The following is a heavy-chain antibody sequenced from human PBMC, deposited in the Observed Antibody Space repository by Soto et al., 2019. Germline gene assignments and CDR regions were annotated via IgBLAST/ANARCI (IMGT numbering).Heavy chain of an antibody. CDR1: GGSISSGGYY. CDR3: ARENKYDYDSSGYRAYQSLDV. J-gene: IGHJ6*02. CDR2: ISYSGST. Sequence: PSETLSLTCSVSGGSISSGGYYWSWIRQHPGKGLEWIRYISYSGSTYYNPSLKSRVTISVDTSKNQFSLKLGSVTAADTAVYYCARENKYDYDSSGYRAYQSLDVWGQGTPVTVSS. V-gene: IGHV4-31*03. D-gene: IGHD3-22*01.